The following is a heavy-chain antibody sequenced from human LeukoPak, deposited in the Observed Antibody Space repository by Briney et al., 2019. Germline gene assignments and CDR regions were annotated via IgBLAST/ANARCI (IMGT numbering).Heavy chain of an antibody. V-gene: IGHV1-46*01. CDR2: INPSGGST. D-gene: IGHD3-22*01. CDR1: GYTFTSYY. Sequence: ASVKVSCKASGYTFTSYYTHWVRQAPGQGLEWMGIINPSGGSTSYAQKFQGRVTMTRDTSTSTVYMELSSLRSEDTAVYYCARVRYNYYDSSGYYSDAFDIWGQGTMVTVSS. CDR3: ARVRYNYYDSSGYYSDAFDI. J-gene: IGHJ3*02.